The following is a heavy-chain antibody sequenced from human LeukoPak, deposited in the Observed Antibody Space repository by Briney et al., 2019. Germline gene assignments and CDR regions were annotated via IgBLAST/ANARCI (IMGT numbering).Heavy chain of an antibody. CDR2: FDPEDGVT. CDR1: GYTLTELS. V-gene: IGHV1-24*01. Sequence: ASVKVSCKVSGYTLTELSMHWVRQAPGKGLEWMGGFDPEDGVTIYAQKFQGRVTMTEDTSTDTAYMELSSLRSEDTAVYYCATIDYYDSSGGGFDPWGQGTLVTVSS. D-gene: IGHD3-22*01. J-gene: IGHJ5*02. CDR3: ATIDYYDSSGGGFDP.